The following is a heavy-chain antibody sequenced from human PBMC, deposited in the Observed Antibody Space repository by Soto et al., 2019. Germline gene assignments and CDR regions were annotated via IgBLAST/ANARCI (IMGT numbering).Heavy chain of an antibody. V-gene: IGHV1-2*04. D-gene: IGHD3-3*01. Sequence: ASVKVSCKASGYTFTGYYMHWVRQAPGQGLEWMGWINPNSGGTNYAQKFQGWVTMTRDTSISTAYMELSRLRSDDTAVYYCARDGQDFWSGFHYGMGVWGQGTTVTVS. CDR3: ARDGQDFWSGFHYGMGV. CDR1: GYTFTGYY. J-gene: IGHJ6*02. CDR2: INPNSGGT.